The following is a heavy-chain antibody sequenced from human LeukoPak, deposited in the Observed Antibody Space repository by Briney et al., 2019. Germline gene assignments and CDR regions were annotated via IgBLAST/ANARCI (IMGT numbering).Heavy chain of an antibody. Sequence: SETLSLTCTVSGGSISSYYWSWIRQPAGKGLEWIGYIYYSGSTTYNPSLKSRVTISVDTSKNQFSLKLSSVTAADTAVYYCAGDYGSGSYYNYWGQGTLVTVSS. V-gene: IGHV4-59*01. J-gene: IGHJ4*02. CDR3: AGDYGSGSYYNY. D-gene: IGHD3-10*01. CDR2: IYYSGST. CDR1: GGSISSYY.